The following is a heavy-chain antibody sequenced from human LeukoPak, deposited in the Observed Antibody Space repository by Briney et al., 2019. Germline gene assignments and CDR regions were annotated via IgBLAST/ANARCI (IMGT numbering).Heavy chain of an antibody. CDR3: ARASQRACHI. CDR2: ISSSSITI. D-gene: IGHD5-24*01. CDR1: GFTFSSYN. Sequence: HPGGSLRLSCAASGFTFSSYNMNWVRQAPGKGLEWVSYISSSSITIYYADSVKGRITISRDNAKNSLYLQMNSLRDEDTAVYYCARASQRACHIWGQGTMVTVSS. V-gene: IGHV3-48*02. J-gene: IGHJ3*02.